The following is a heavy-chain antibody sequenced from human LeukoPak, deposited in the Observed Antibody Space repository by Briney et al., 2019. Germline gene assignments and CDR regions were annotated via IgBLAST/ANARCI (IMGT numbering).Heavy chain of an antibody. V-gene: IGHV3-23*01. J-gene: IGHJ4*02. Sequence: SGGSLRLSCAASGFTFSSYAMSWVRQAPGKGLEWVSAISGSGGSTYYADSVKGRFTISRDNSKNTLYLQMNSLRAEDTAVYYCARGAYYDSSDYYYFDYWGQGTLVTVSS. CDR1: GFTFSSYA. CDR3: ARGAYYDSSDYYYFDY. D-gene: IGHD3-22*01. CDR2: ISGSGGST.